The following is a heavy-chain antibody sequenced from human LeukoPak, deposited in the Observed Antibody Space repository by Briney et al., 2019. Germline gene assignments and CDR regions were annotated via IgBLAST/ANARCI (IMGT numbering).Heavy chain of an antibody. J-gene: IGHJ4*02. D-gene: IGHD5-18*01. V-gene: IGHV3-9*01. Sequence: GGSLRLSCAASGFTFDDYAMHWVRQAPGKGLEWVSGISWNSGSIGYADSVKGRFTISRDNAKNSLYLQMNSLRAEDTALYYCAKDARGYSYGQPYYFDYWGQGTLVNVSS. CDR2: ISWNSGSI. CDR3: AKDARGYSYGQPYYFDY. CDR1: GFTFDDYA.